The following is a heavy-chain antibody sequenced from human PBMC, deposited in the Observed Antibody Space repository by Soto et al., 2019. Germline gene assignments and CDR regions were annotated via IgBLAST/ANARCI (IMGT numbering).Heavy chain of an antibody. V-gene: IGHV1-18*01. CDR2: ISAHTGSS. D-gene: IGHD3-22*01. Sequence: QVQLVQSGAEVKKPGASMKVSCKASGYTFTSSGMSWVRQAPGQGLEWMGWISAHTGSSEYAQRFQGRVTMTTDGSTSTAYMELRSLRSDDTAVYYCARAFFYQGSDSRGYSFDAFDFWGPGTLVTVSS. J-gene: IGHJ3*01. CDR1: GYTFTSSG. CDR3: ARAFFYQGSDSRGYSFDAFDF.